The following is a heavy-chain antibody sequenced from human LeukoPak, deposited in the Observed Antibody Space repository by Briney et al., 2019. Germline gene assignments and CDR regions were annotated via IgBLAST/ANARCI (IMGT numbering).Heavy chain of an antibody. D-gene: IGHD5-18*01. CDR2: IFGSGGSP. CDR3: GKTTVGYSSGQKPAWPVDY. J-gene: IGHJ4*02. CDR1: GFTVGGHA. Sequence: GGSLRLSCEASGFTVGGHAMYWVRQAPGKGLEWVAGIFGSGGSPHYADSVKGRFTISRDNSRNTVYLQINSLRADDTAVYYCGKTTVGYSSGQKPAWPVDYWGQGTLVTVSS. V-gene: IGHV3-23*01.